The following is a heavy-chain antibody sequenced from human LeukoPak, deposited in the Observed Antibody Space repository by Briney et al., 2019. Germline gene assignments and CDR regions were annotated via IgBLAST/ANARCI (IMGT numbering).Heavy chain of an antibody. V-gene: IGHV4-61*01. D-gene: IGHD3-9*01. CDR2: IYYSGST. Sequence: SGTLSLTCSISNGSISSSSYYWSWIRQPPGKGLEWIGYIYYSGSTNYNPSLKSRVTISVDTSKNQFSLKLSSVTAADTAVYYCARGRERYFDWLPVPFDIWGQGTMVTVSS. J-gene: IGHJ3*02. CDR1: NGSISSSSYY. CDR3: ARGRERYFDWLPVPFDI.